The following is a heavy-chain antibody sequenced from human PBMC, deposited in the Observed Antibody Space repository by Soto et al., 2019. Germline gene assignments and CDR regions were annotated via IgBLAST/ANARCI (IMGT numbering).Heavy chain of an antibody. D-gene: IGHD3-3*01. CDR1: GFTFSSYA. CDR3: AKDSDSYYDFWSGSNHFDY. CDR2: ISGSGGST. J-gene: IGHJ4*02. Sequence: GGSLRLSCAASGFTFSSYAMSWVRQAPGKGLEWVSAISGSGGSTYYADSVKGRFTISRDNSKNTPYLQMNSLRAEDTAVYYCAKDSDSYYDFWSGSNHFDYWGQGTLVTVSS. V-gene: IGHV3-23*01.